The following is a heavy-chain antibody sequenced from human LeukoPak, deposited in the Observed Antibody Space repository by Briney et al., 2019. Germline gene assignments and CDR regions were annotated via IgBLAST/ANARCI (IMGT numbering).Heavy chain of an antibody. CDR3: AKVGYCSSTSCNDAFDI. CDR1: GFTFSSYA. Sequence: GGSLRLSCAASGFTFSSYAMSWVRQAPGKELEWVSAISGSGGSTYYADSVKGRFTISRDNSKNTLYLQMNSLRAEDTAVYYCAKVGYCSSTSCNDAFDIWGQGTMVTVSS. CDR2: ISGSGGST. J-gene: IGHJ3*02. V-gene: IGHV3-23*01. D-gene: IGHD2-2*01.